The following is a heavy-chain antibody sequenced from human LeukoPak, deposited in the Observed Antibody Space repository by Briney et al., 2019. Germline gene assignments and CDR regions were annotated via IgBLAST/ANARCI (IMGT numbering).Heavy chain of an antibody. J-gene: IGHJ5*02. CDR2: MNPNSGNT. CDR3: ARMYYYGSGSPNWFDP. V-gene: IGHV1-8*01. Sequence: ASVKVSCKASGYTFTGYDINWVRQATGQGLEWMGWMNPNSGNTGYAQKFQGRVTMTRNTSISTAYMELSSLRSEDTAVYYCARMYYYGSGSPNWFDPWGQGTLVTVSS. D-gene: IGHD3-10*01. CDR1: GYTFTGYD.